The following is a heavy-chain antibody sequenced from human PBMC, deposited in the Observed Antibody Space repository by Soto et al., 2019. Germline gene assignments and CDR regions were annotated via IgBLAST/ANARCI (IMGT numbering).Heavy chain of an antibody. CDR2: ISPYNGDT. CDR3: VRVGQYRYFDY. D-gene: IGHD2-2*02. J-gene: IGHJ4*02. V-gene: IGHV1-18*01. CDR1: GYTFTLFG. Sequence: QVQLVQSGAEVKNPGASVKVSCTTSGYTFTLFGITWVRQAPGQGLEWMGWISPYNGDTKYAEKLERRVTLTTDTSTDTAYIELTSLTSDDTAEYSCVRVGQYRYFDYWGAGTLVT.